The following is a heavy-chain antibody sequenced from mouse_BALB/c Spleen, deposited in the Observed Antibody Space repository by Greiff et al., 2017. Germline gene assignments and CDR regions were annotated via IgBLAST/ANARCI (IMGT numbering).Heavy chain of an antibody. Sequence: EVQLVESGGGLVQPGGSRKLSCAASGFTFSSFGMHWVRQAPEKGLEWVAYISSGSSTIYYADTVKGRFTISRDNPKNTLFLQMTSLRSEDTAMYYCARWGGYGFDYWGQGTTLTVSS. CDR1: GFTFSSFG. D-gene: IGHD2-2*01. CDR2: ISSGSSTI. J-gene: IGHJ2*01. CDR3: ARWGGYGFDY. V-gene: IGHV5-17*02.